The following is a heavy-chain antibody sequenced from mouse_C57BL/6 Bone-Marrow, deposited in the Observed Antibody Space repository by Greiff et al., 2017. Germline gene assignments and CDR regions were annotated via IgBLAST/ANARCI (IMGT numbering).Heavy chain of an antibody. J-gene: IGHJ4*01. CDR1: GYTFTSYW. CDR2: IHPNSGST. V-gene: IGHV1-64*01. Sequence: QVQLMESGAELVKPGASVKLSCKASGYTFTSYWMHWVKQRPGQGLEWIGMIHPNSGSTNYNEKFKSKAKLTVDNSSSTAYMQLSSLTSEDSAVYYCARRGRAQAPWAMDYWGQGTSVTVSS. D-gene: IGHD3-2*02. CDR3: ARRGRAQAPWAMDY.